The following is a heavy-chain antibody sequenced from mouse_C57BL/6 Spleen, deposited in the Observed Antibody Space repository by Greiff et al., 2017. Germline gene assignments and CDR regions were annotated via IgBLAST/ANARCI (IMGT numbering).Heavy chain of an antibody. CDR1: GYTFTSYD. CDR3: ARWRAITGDWYFDV. CDR2: IYPRDGST. D-gene: IGHD1-2*01. V-gene: IGHV1-85*01. Sequence: QVQLQQSGPELVKPGASVKLSCKASGYTFTSYDINWVKQRPGQGLEWIGWIYPRDGSTKYNEKFKGKATLTVDTSSSTAYMELHSLTSEDSAAXFCARWRAITGDWYFDVWGTGTTVTVSS. J-gene: IGHJ1*03.